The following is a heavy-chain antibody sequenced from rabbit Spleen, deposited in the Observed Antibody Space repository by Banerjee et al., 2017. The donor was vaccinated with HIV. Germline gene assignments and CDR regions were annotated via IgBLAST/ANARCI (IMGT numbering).Heavy chain of an antibody. CDR3: ARDTSSSFSSYGMDL. J-gene: IGHJ6*01. Sequence: QSLEESGGDLVKPGASLTLTCKASGFDFTSTYYMCWVRQAPGKGLEWIGCIDSGASAFTYFATWAKGRFTISKTSSTTVTLQMTRLTAADTATYFCARDTSSSFSSYGMDLWGPGTLVTVS. CDR2: IDSGASAFT. CDR1: GFDFTSTYY. V-gene: IGHV1S40*01. D-gene: IGHD1-1*01.